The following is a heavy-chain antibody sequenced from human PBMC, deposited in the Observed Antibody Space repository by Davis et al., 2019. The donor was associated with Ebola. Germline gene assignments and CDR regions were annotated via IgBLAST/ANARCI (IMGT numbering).Heavy chain of an antibody. CDR2: ISHTSAYK. J-gene: IGHJ6*02. V-gene: IGHV3-21*04. Sequence: PGGSLRLSCAVSGFPFSVWTINWVRQAPGGGLEWVASISHTSAYKWYAESVRGRFTISRDNAKNEVFLQMNSLRGDDTGIYYCARDRREYTYGFVDGMDVWGQGTTVTVSS. CDR1: GFPFSVWT. D-gene: IGHD5-18*01. CDR3: ARDRREYTYGFVDGMDV.